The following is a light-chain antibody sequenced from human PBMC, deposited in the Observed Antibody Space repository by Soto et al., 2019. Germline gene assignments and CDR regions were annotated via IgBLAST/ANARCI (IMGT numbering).Light chain of an antibody. J-gene: IGKJ4*01. Sequence: EIVMTQSPATLSVSPGERATLSCRASQSVSSNLAWYQQKLGQAPSLLIYGASTRATGIPARFTGSGSGTEFTLTISSLQSEDFAVYYCQQYNNWPPLTFGGGTKVEIK. CDR1: QSVSSN. CDR3: QQYNNWPPLT. V-gene: IGKV3-15*01. CDR2: GAS.